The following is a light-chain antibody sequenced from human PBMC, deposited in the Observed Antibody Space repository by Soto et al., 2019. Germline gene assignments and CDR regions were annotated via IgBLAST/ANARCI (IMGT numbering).Light chain of an antibody. CDR2: GAS. CDR3: HQYDTSPPGYT. V-gene: IGKV3-20*01. Sequence: DIVLTQSPGTLSLSPGERATLSCRTSQSVSSRYLAWYQQKPGQAPRLLIYGASNRATGIQDRFSGSGSGTDFTLTIGRLEPEDFAVYYCHQYDTSPPGYTFGQGTKLEIK. CDR1: QSVSSRY. J-gene: IGKJ2*01.